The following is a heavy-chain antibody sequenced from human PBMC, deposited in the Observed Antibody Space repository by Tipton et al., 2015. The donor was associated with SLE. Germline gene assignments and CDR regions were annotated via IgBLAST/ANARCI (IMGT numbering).Heavy chain of an antibody. CDR3: ARDPRGSGSFDY. V-gene: IGHV4-59*01. J-gene: IGHJ4*02. Sequence: GLVKPSETLSLTCTVSGGSISSYYWSWIRQPPGKGLEWIGYIYYSGSTNYNPSLKSRVTISVDTSKNQFSLKLSSVTAADTAVYYCARDPRGSGSFDYWGQGTLVTVSS. D-gene: IGHD3-22*01. CDR2: IYYSGST. CDR1: GGSISSYY.